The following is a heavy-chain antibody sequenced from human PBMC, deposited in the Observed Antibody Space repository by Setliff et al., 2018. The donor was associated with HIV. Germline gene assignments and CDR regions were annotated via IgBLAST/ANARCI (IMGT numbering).Heavy chain of an antibody. CDR2: ISGSGIST. D-gene: IGHD3-10*01. CDR1: GFTFSSYG. Sequence: GGSLRLSCAASGFTFSSYGMSWVRQALGKGLEWVSVISGSGISTNYADSVKGRFTISVDNSKNTLYLQMNSLRAEDTAVYYCAKGRLSRGVIPYYFDYWGQGTLVTVSS. CDR3: AKGRLSRGVIPYYFDY. J-gene: IGHJ4*02. V-gene: IGHV3-23*01.